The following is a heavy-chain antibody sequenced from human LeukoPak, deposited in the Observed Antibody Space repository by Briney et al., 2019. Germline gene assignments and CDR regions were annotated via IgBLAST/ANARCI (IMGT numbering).Heavy chain of an antibody. CDR3: AKYRSSGYYSGPFDY. Sequence: GGSLRLSCAASGFTVSSYYLSWVRQAPGKGLEWVSVFYSGGSTYYADSVKGRFTISRDNSKNTLYLQMNSLRAEDTAVYYCAKYRSSGYYSGPFDYWGQGTLVTVSS. D-gene: IGHD3-22*01. V-gene: IGHV3-66*02. CDR2: FYSGGST. CDR1: GFTVSSYY. J-gene: IGHJ4*02.